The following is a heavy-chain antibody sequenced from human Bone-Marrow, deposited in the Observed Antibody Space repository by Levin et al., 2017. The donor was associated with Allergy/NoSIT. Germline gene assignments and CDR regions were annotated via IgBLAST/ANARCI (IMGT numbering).Heavy chain of an antibody. CDR1: GFTFNNFA. D-gene: IGHD3-16*01. V-gene: IGHV3-23*01. J-gene: IGHJ5*01. Sequence: PGGSLRLSCAASGFTFNNFAMSWVRQAPGKGLEWVSAINFRGDTTYYADSVKGRFTVSRDNSKNMLYLQMNSLRVDDTAVYYCAQGGGSSFFDSWGQGTLVTVSS. CDR2: INFRGDTT. CDR3: AQGGGSSFFDS.